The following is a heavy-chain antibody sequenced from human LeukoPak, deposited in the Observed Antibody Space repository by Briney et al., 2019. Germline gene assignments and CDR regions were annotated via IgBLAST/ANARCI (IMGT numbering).Heavy chain of an antibody. V-gene: IGHV3-21*01. CDR2: ISSSSSYI. CDR3: ASDGVLYYDILTGYSGYYYYGMDV. CDR1: GFTFSSYS. Sequence: GGSLRLSCAASGFTFSSYSMNWVRQAPGKGLEWVSSISSSSSYIYYADSVKGRFTISRDNAKNSLYLQMNSLRAEDTAVYYCASDGVLYYDILTGYSGYYYYGMDVWGKGTTVTVSS. D-gene: IGHD3-9*01. J-gene: IGHJ6*04.